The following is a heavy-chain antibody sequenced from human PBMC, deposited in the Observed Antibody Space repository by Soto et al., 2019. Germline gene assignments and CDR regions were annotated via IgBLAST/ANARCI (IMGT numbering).Heavy chain of an antibody. CDR2: KSDDGVSK. CDR3: ARAYYFGSGTSYTLYY. V-gene: IGHV3-30*03. J-gene: IGHJ4*02. D-gene: IGHD3-10*01. CDR1: GFTFSNYG. Sequence: PGGSLRLSCAASGFTFSNYGMHWVRQAPGKGLEWVAVKSDDGVSKYYADSVQGRFTISRDNSESAVFLQMNSLRPDDTALYFCARAYYFGSGTSYTLYYWGQGTQVTVSS.